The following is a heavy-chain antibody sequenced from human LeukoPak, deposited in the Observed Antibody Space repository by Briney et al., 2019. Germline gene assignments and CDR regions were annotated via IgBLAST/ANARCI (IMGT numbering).Heavy chain of an antibody. CDR2: ISSSGSTI. Sequence: GGSLRLSCAASGFTFSDHYMSWIRQAPGKGLEWGSYISSSGSTIYYADSVKGRFTISRDNAKNSLYLQMNSLRAEDTAVYYCARDRRGYCSGGSCYSYYYYYMDVWGKGTTVTISS. CDR1: GFTFSDHY. V-gene: IGHV3-11*01. CDR3: ARDRRGYCSGGSCYSYYYYYMDV. D-gene: IGHD2-15*01. J-gene: IGHJ6*03.